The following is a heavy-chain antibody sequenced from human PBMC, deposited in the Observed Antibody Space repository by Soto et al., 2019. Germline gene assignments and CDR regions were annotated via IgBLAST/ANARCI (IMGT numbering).Heavy chain of an antibody. Sequence: QVQLVQSGAEVKKPGASVQVSCKASGYTFTSYAMHWVRQAPGQRLEWMGWFNAGNGNTKYSQKLQGRVTITRDTSGSTAYMELRSLRSEDTAVYYCARDVGATGDWGQGTLVTVSS. J-gene: IGHJ4*02. CDR1: GYTFTSYA. CDR2: FNAGNGNT. CDR3: ARDVGATGD. V-gene: IGHV1-3*01. D-gene: IGHD1-26*01.